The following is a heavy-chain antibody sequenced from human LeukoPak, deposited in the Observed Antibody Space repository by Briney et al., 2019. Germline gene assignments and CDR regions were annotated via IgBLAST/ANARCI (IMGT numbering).Heavy chain of an antibody. CDR2: ISGSDGST. CDR3: AKARGFCSGGSCYNPFDP. J-gene: IGHJ5*02. CDR1: GFTFSAYA. V-gene: IGHV3-23*01. Sequence: GGSLRLSCSASGFTFSAYAMYWVRQAPGKGLEWVSGISGSDGSTYYADSVKGRFTISRDYSKNTLYVQMNSLRAEDTAVYYCAKARGFCSGGSCYNPFDPWGQGTLVTVSS. D-gene: IGHD2-15*01.